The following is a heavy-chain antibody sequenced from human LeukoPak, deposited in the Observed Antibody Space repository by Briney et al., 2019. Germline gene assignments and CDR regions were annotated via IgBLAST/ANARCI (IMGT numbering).Heavy chain of an antibody. J-gene: IGHJ4*02. Sequence: SETLSLTCTVSGGSISNYYWSWIRQPPGKGLEWIGYIYYRGSTDYNPSLKSRVTISVDTSKNQFSLKLSSVTAADTAVYYCARVHSGYDFGNRKCYYFDYWGQGTLVTVSS. D-gene: IGHD5-12*01. CDR2: IYYRGST. V-gene: IGHV4-59*08. CDR3: ARVHSGYDFGNRKCYYFDY. CDR1: GGSISNYY.